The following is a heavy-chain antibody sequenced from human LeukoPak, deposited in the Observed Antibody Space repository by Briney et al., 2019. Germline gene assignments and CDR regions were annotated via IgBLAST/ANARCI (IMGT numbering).Heavy chain of an antibody. J-gene: IGHJ1*01. CDR3: AKDISGYPQAYFQH. CDR2: ISGSGGST. CDR1: GLTFSCYS. Sequence: GGSLRLSCAASGLTFSCYSMNWVRQAPGKGLVWDSAISGSGGSTYYADSVKGRFTISRDNSKNTLYLQMNSLRAEDTAVYYCAKDISGYPQAYFQHWGQGTLVTVSS. D-gene: IGHD3-22*01. V-gene: IGHV3-23*01.